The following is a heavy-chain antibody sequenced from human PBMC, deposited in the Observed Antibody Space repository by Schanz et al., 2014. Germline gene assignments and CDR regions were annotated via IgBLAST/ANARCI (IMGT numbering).Heavy chain of an antibody. V-gene: IGHV1-18*01. J-gene: IGHJ5*02. Sequence: QGQLVQSGPEVKEPGASVMVSCEASRYTFNTYGLNWVRQAPGQGLEWMGWISAYTNNTNYAQKVQGRVTMTTDTSTGTAYMELRSLRSDDTAVYYCARDRRRYCSTASCLHDNWFDPWGQGTLVIVSS. CDR2: ISAYTNNT. CDR3: ARDRRRYCSTASCLHDNWFDP. CDR1: RYTFNTYG. D-gene: IGHD2-2*01.